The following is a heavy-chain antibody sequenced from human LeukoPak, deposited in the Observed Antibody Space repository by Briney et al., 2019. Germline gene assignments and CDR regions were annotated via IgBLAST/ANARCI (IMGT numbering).Heavy chain of an antibody. V-gene: IGHV4-59*01. Sequence: SETLSLTCTVSGGSTSSYYWSWIRQPPGKGLEWIGYIYYSGSTNYNPSLKSRVTISVDTSKNQFSLKLSSVTAADTAVYYCARALLPTTPFDYWGQGTLVTVSS. J-gene: IGHJ4*02. CDR2: IYYSGST. CDR1: GGSTSSYY. D-gene: IGHD4-17*01. CDR3: ARALLPTTPFDY.